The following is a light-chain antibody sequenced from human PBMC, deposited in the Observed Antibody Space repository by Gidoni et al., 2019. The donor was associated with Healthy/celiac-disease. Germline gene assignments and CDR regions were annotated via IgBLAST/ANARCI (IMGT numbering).Light chain of an antibody. CDR3: QPYGSSPLT. CDR2: GAS. CDR1: QSVSRSY. J-gene: IGKJ4*01. Sequence: EMVLTQSPGTLSLSPGERATLSCRASQSVSRSYLAWYQQKPGQAPRLRIYGASSRAPGIPDRFSGSGSGTDFTLTISRLEPEDFAVYYCQPYGSSPLTFGGGTKVEIK. V-gene: IGKV3-20*01.